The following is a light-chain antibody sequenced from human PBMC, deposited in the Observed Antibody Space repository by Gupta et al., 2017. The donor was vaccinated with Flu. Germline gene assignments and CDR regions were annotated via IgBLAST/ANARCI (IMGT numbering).Light chain of an antibody. CDR1: QSISSY. J-gene: IGKJ2*01. CDR2: AAS. V-gene: IGKV1-39*01. CDR3: QQNDSNPKYI. Sequence: DIQMTQSPSSLSASVGDRVTITCRASQSISSYLNWYKQKPGKAPKLLIYAASSWQSGVPSRFSGSGYGTDFTLTISSRQPEDFASYYCQQNDSNPKYIFGQGTKMEIK.